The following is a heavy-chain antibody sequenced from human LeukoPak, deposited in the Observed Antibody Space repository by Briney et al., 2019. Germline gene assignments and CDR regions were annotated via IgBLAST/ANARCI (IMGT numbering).Heavy chain of an antibody. CDR1: GGSFSGYY. Sequence: PSETLSPTCAVYGGSFSGYYWSWIRQPPGKGLEWIGEINHSGSTNYNPSLKSRVTISVDTSKNQFSLKLSSVTAADTAVYYCARASGDLTYYYYYMDVWGKGTTVTVSS. CDR3: ARASGDLTYYYYYMDV. CDR2: INHSGST. J-gene: IGHJ6*03. V-gene: IGHV4-34*01. D-gene: IGHD4-17*01.